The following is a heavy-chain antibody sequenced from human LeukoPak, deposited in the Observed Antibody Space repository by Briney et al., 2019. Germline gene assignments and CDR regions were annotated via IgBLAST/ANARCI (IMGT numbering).Heavy chain of an antibody. CDR1: GYTFTSHG. D-gene: IGHD3-9*01. V-gene: IGHV1-18*01. J-gene: IGHJ4*02. CDR3: ARSNYDILTGYFAAGGDY. CDR2: ISAYNGNT. Sequence: ASVKVSCKASGYTFTSHGISWVRQAPGQGLEWMGWISAYNGNTNYAQKLQGRVTMTTDTSTSTAYMELRSLRSDDTAVYYCARSNYDILTGYFAAGGDYWGQGTLVTVSS.